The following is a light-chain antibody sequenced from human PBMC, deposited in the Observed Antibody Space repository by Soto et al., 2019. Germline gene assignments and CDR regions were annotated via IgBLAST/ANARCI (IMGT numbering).Light chain of an antibody. CDR3: SACAGSSTL. CDR1: SSDIGAYKY. Sequence: QSALTQPPSASGSPGQSVTISCTGTSSDIGAYKYVSRYQQHPGKAPKLMIYEVNERPSGVPDRFSGSKSGNTASLTVSGLQAEDEADYFCSACAGSSTLFGGGTKLTVL. J-gene: IGLJ2*01. V-gene: IGLV2-8*01. CDR2: EVN.